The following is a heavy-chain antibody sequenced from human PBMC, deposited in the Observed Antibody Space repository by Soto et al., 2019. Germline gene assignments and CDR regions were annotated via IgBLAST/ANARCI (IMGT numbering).Heavy chain of an antibody. D-gene: IGHD2-15*01. V-gene: IGHV4-59*01. CDR2: IYDSGST. CDR1: GGSISSYY. CDR3: AGTRGYCSGGSCPTVVDY. Sequence: QVQLQESGPGLVKPSETLSLTCTVSGGSISSYYWSWIRQPPGKGLEWIGYIYDSGSTNDNPSLKSRVTISVDTSKNQFSLKLSSVTAADTAVYYCAGTRGYCSGGSCPTVVDYWGQGTLVTVSS. J-gene: IGHJ4*02.